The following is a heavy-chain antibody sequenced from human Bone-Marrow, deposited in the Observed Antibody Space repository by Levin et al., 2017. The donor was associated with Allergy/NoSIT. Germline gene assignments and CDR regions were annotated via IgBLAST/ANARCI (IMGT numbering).Heavy chain of an antibody. CDR2: IRVYDNYT. CDR1: GYPLINYG. Sequence: GASVKVSCKASGYPLINYGFSWMRQAPGQGLEWMGWIRVYDNYTNYAQKFQDRLTMTTDTSTSTANMELRSLTSDDTAVYYCVRDFDWIPDHWGQGTGVTVSS. D-gene: IGHD3-9*01. CDR3: VRDFDWIPDH. J-gene: IGHJ4*02. V-gene: IGHV1-18*01.